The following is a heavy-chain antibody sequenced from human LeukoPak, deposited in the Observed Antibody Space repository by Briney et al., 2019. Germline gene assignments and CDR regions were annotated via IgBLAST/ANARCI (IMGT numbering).Heavy chain of an antibody. V-gene: IGHV3-49*04. D-gene: IGHD5-18*01. CDR1: GFTFGDYA. J-gene: IGHJ4*02. CDR2: IGSKAYGGTT. CDR3: VRRYSYAYGYFDS. Sequence: PGGSLRLSCTTSGFTFGDYAMNWVRQAPGKGLEWVAFIGSKAYGGTTDYAASVKGRFTISRDDSKSIAYLQMNSLKTEDTAVYYWVRRYSYAYGYFDSWGQGTLVTVSS.